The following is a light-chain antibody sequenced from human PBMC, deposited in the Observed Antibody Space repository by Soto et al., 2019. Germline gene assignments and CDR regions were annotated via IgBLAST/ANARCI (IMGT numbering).Light chain of an antibody. CDR3: QQYGSSWT. CDR2: GAS. CDR1: QGGSSSC. Sequence: ELVLTQSPGTLSLSPGERATLSCMACQGGSSSCLAWYQQKPGQAPRLLIFGASSRATGIPDRFSGSGSGTDFTLTISRLEPEDFAVYYCQQYGSSWTFGQGTKVDIK. V-gene: IGKV3-20*01. J-gene: IGKJ1*01.